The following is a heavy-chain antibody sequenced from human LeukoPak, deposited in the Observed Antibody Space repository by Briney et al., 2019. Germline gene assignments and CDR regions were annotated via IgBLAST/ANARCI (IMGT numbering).Heavy chain of an antibody. CDR2: IKQDGSEK. Sequence: GGSLRLSCAASGFTFSSYWMSWVRQAPGKGLEWVANIKQDGSEKYYVDSVKGRFTISRDNAKNSLYLQMNSLRAEDTAVYYCARVSQQQLMFYYYYMDVWGKGTTVTVSS. CDR1: GFTFSSYW. V-gene: IGHV3-7*01. CDR3: ARVSQQQLMFYYYYMDV. J-gene: IGHJ6*03. D-gene: IGHD6-13*01.